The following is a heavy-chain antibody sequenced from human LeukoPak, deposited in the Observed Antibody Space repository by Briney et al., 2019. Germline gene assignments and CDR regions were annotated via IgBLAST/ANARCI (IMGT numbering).Heavy chain of an antibody. D-gene: IGHD5-24*01. Sequence: ASVKVSCKVSGYTLTELSMHCVRQAPGKGLEWMGGFDPEDGETIYAQKFQGRVTMTEDTSTDTAYMERSSLRSEDTAVYNCATVDGAFDLWPQGPMLTVSS. V-gene: IGHV1-24*01. CDR3: ATVDGAFDL. CDR1: GYTLTELS. CDR2: FDPEDGET. J-gene: IGHJ3*01.